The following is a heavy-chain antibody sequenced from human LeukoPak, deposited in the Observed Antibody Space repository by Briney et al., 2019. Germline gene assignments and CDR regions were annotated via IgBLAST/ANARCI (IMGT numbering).Heavy chain of an antibody. J-gene: IGHJ5*02. Sequence: GGSLRLSCAASGFTFSSYGMHWVRQAPGKGLEWVAVIWYDGSNKYYADSVKGRFTISRDNSKNTLYLRMNSLRADDTAMYYCARRRVEHPFLEWTAGFWFDPWGQGTRVTVSS. CDR3: ARRRVEHPFLEWTAGFWFDP. D-gene: IGHD3-3*01. CDR1: GFTFSSYG. CDR2: IWYDGSNK. V-gene: IGHV3-33*01.